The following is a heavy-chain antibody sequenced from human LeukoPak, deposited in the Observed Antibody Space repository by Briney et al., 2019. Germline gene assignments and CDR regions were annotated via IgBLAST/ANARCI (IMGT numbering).Heavy chain of an antibody. D-gene: IGHD1-7*01. CDR3: ARRWNYGRNYYIDV. Sequence: PSETLSLTCAVYGGSFSHYYWSWIRQSPGMGLEWIGEINDSGTINYNPSLMSRVTISVDKSKNQFSLKLTSATAVDTAVYYCARRWNYGRNYYIDVWGKGATVSVSS. J-gene: IGHJ6*03. CDR1: GGSFSHYY. CDR2: INDSGTI. V-gene: IGHV4-34*01.